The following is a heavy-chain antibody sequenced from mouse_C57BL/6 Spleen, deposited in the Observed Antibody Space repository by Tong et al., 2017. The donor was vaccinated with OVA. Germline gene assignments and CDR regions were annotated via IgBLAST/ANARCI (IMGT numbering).Heavy chain of an antibody. V-gene: IGHV2-9*01. CDR1: GFSLTSYG. D-gene: IGHD2-4*01. J-gene: IGHJ4*01. CDR2: IWGGGST. CDR3: ARHRLRDAMDY. Sequence: VQLQESGPGLVAPSQSLSITCTVSGFSLTSYGVDWVRQPPGKGLEWLGVIWGGGSTNYNSALMSRLSISKDNSKSQVFIKMNSQQTEDTAMYYGARHRLRDAMDYWGQGTSVTVSS.